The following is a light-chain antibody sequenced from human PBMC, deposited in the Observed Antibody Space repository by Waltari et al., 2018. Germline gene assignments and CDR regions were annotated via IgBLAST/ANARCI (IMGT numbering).Light chain of an antibody. CDR2: AAS. CDR3: QQTYTNTPT. V-gene: IGKV1-39*01. Sequence: DVQMTQSPSSLSASVGDRVTITCRASQPITVYLNWYQQRFGEAPKLLISAASTLQSGVPSRFSGGGSGTVFTLTINSLQHEDFATYYCQQTYTNTPTFGQGTKVEVK. J-gene: IGKJ1*01. CDR1: QPITVY.